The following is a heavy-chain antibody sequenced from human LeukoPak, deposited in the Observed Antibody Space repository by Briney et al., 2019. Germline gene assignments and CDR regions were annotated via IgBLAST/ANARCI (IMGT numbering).Heavy chain of an antibody. V-gene: IGHV4-34*01. CDR3: ARRWNYGRNYYIDV. CDR2: ISDSGTI. J-gene: IGHJ6*03. D-gene: IGHD1-7*01. Sequence: PSETLSLTCAVYGGSFSHYYWSWIRQSPGMGLEWIGEISDSGTINYNPSLMSRVTISVDKSKNQFSLKLTSATAADTAVYYCARRWNYGRNYYIDVWGKGATVSVSS. CDR1: GGSFSHYY.